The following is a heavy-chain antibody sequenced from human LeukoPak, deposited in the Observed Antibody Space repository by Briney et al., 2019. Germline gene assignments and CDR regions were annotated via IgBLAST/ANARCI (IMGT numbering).Heavy chain of an antibody. J-gene: IGHJ6*03. CDR2: IYYSGST. Sequence: KTSETLSLTCTVSGGSISSYYWGWIRQPPGKGLEWIGYIYYSGSTNYNPSLKSRVTISVDTSKNQFSLKLSSVTAADTAVYYCAILPYDFWSGYRYYSYYYIDVWGKGSTVTVSS. CDR3: AILPYDFWSGYRYYSYYYIDV. V-gene: IGHV4-59*01. CDR1: GGSISSYY. D-gene: IGHD3-3*01.